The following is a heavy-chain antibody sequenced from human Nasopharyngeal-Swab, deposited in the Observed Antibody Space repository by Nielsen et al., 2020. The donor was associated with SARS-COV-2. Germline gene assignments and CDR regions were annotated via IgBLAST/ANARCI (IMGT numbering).Heavy chain of an antibody. CDR3: AGRLELRYFDY. D-gene: IGHD1-7*01. V-gene: IGHV5-51*01. CDR2: IYPGDSDT. J-gene: IGHJ4*02. Sequence: GESLKISCWGSGYSFSSYWIGWVRQMPGKGLEWMGVIYPGDSDTRYSPSFQGQVTISVDKSITTAYLQWSSLKASDTAMYYCAGRLELRYFDYWGQGTLVTVSS. CDR1: GYSFSSYW.